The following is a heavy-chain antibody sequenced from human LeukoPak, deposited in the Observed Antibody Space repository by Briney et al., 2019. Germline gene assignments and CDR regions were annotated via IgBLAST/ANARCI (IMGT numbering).Heavy chain of an antibody. CDR3: ARPLDTTLFNPFEI. V-gene: IGHV4-4*02. CDR2: IYHSGTS. Sequence: SGTLSLTCAVSGGSISSSNWWSWVRQPPGKGLEWIGEIYHSGTSNYNPSLKSRVTISVGATKNQFSLKLISVTAADTVVYYCARPLDTTLFNPFEIWGQGTMVTVSS. D-gene: IGHD5-18*01. CDR1: GGSISSSNW. J-gene: IGHJ3*02.